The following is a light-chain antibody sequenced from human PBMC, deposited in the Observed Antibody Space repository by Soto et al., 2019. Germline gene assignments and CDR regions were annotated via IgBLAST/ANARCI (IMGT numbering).Light chain of an antibody. CDR2: AAS. CDR3: QKYDRAPFT. J-gene: IGKJ3*01. V-gene: IGKV1-27*01. CDR1: QGISNY. Sequence: DIQMTQSPSSLSASVGDRVTITCRASQGISNYLAWYQQKPGKVPKLLIFAASTLQSGVPSRFSGSGSGTDFTLIISSLQPEDVATYFCQKYDRAPFTFGPGTKVDIK.